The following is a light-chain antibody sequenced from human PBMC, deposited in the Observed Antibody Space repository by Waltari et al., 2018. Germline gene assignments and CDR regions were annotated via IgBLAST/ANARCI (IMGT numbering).Light chain of an antibody. Sequence: DIVFTHSPGTLSLSPGDSATLSCRASQSVSRTLAWYQQQPGQAPRLLIDDASIRATGIPDRFSGSGSGTDFSLTISRLEPEDFAGYYCQKYGTLPATFGQGTKVDIK. V-gene: IGKV3-20*01. CDR1: QSVSRT. CDR3: QKYGTLPAT. CDR2: DAS. J-gene: IGKJ1*01.